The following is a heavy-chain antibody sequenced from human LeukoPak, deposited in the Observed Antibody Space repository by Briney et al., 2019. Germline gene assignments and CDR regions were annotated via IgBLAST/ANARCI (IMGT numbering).Heavy chain of an antibody. CDR1: GCSISSRCYY. CDR3: ASPPGYYGSGSPGDYFDY. D-gene: IGHD3-10*01. V-gene: IGHV4-39*01. CDR2: IYYSGRT. Sequence: PSETLPLTCTVSGCSISSRCYYWGWIRQPPPKERDGIGSIYYSGRTYYNPSLKSRVTISVDTSKNQFSLKLSSVTAADTAVYYCASPPGYYGSGSPGDYFDYWGQGTLVTVSS. J-gene: IGHJ4*02.